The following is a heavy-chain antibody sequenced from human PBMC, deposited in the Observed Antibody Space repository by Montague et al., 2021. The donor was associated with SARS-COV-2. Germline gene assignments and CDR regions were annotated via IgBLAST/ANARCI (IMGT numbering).Heavy chain of an antibody. CDR1: GDPLSSGGARYA. CDR2: IYHTGST. CDR3: ARVGVGTMVRGVIPAYYYYGMDV. J-gene: IGHJ6*02. Sequence: TLSLTCAVSGDPLSSGGARYAWSWIRQPPGKGLEWIGNIYHTGSTFHNPSLRSRLTLSVDKSRNAFSLTLSSVTAADTAVYYCARVGVGTMVRGVIPAYYYYGMDVWGQGTTVTVSS. V-gene: IGHV4-30-2*01. D-gene: IGHD3-10*01.